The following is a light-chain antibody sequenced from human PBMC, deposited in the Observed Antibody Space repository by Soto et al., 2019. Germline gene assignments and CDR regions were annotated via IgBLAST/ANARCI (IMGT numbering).Light chain of an antibody. CDR1: QSISSW. CDR3: QQYNSYSPT. V-gene: IGKV1-5*01. J-gene: IGKJ1*01. Sequence: GDRVTITCRASQSISSWLARYQQKPGKAPKLLIYDASSLESGVPSRFSGSGSGTEFTLTISSLQPDDFATYYCQQYNSYSPTFGQGTKVDIK. CDR2: DAS.